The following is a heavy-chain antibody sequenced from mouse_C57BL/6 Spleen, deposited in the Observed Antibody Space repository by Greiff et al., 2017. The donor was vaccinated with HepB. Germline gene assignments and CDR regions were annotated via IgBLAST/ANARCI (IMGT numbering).Heavy chain of an antibody. CDR1: GYSITSGYY. Sequence: ESGPGLVKPSQSLSLTCSVTGYSITSGYYWNWIRQFPGNKLEWMGYISYDGSNNYNPSLKNRISITRDTSKNQFFLKLNSVTTEDTATYYCARAYEGYAMDYWGQGTSVTVSS. CDR3: ARAYEGYAMDY. J-gene: IGHJ4*01. D-gene: IGHD2-3*01. CDR2: ISYDGSN. V-gene: IGHV3-6*01.